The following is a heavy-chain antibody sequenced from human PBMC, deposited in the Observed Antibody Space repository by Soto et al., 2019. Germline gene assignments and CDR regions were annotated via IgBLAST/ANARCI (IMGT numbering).Heavy chain of an antibody. V-gene: IGHV3-33*01. J-gene: IGHJ6*02. Sequence: QVQLVESGGGVVHPGTSLRLSCAASRLTFSAHDMHWVRQAPGKGLEWVALIWSDGSRGFYADSVKGRFTISRDNFKNTLYLQMNSLGAEDTAVYYCAGEPKGGAYDMDVWGQGTTVTVSS. CDR3: AGEPKGGAYDMDV. D-gene: IGHD3-16*01. CDR2: IWSDGSRG. CDR1: RLTFSAHD.